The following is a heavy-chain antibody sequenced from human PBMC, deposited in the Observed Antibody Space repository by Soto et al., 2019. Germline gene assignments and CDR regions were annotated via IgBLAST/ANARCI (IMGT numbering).Heavy chain of an antibody. CDR2: IWYDGSNK. CDR3: ARDRHTAMDPFDY. D-gene: IGHD5-18*01. V-gene: IGHV3-33*01. Sequence: GGSLRLSCAASGFTFSSYGMHWVRQAPGKGLEWVAVIWYDGSNKYYADSVKGRFTISRDNSKNTLYLQMNSLRAEDTAVYYCARDRHTAMDPFDYWGQGTLVTVSS. CDR1: GFTFSSYG. J-gene: IGHJ4*02.